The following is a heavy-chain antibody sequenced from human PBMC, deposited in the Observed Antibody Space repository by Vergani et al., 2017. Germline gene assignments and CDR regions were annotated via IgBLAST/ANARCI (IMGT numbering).Heavy chain of an antibody. J-gene: IGHJ4*02. CDR1: GFTFSSYW. CDR3: ASVYDFWSGYYDY. D-gene: IGHD3-3*01. V-gene: IGHV3-7*01. Sequence: EVQLVESGGGLVQPGGSLRLSCAASGFTFSSYWMSWVRQAPGKGLEWVANIKQGGSEKYYVDSVKGRFTIARDNAKNSLYLQMNSLRAEDTAVYYCASVYDFWSGYYDYWGQGTLVTVSS. CDR2: IKQGGSEK.